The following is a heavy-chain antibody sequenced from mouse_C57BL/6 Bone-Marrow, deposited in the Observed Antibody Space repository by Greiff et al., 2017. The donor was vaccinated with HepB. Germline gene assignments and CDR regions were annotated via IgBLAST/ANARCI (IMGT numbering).Heavy chain of an antibody. Sequence: EVKLMESGGGLVKPGGSLKLSCAASGFTFSSYAMSWVRQTPEKRLEWVATISDGGSYTYYPDNVKGRFTISRDNAKNNLYLQMSHLKSDDTAMYYCARDYGSSSYAMDYWGQGTSVTVSS. J-gene: IGHJ4*01. CDR2: ISDGGSYT. CDR1: GFTFSSYA. V-gene: IGHV5-4*01. D-gene: IGHD1-1*01. CDR3: ARDYGSSSYAMDY.